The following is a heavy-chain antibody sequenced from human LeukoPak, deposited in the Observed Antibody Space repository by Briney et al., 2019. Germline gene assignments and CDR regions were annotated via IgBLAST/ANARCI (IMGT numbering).Heavy chain of an antibody. Sequence: ASVKVSCKASGYTFTGYYMHWVRQAPGQGLEWMGWINPNSGGTNYAQKFQGRVTMTRDTSISTAYMELSRLRSDDTAVYYCARAFLSTVTTVPNHYYYYYMDVWGKGTTVTVSS. CDR2: INPNSGGT. CDR1: GYTFTGYY. D-gene: IGHD4-17*01. J-gene: IGHJ6*03. CDR3: ARAFLSTVTTVPNHYYYYYMDV. V-gene: IGHV1-2*02.